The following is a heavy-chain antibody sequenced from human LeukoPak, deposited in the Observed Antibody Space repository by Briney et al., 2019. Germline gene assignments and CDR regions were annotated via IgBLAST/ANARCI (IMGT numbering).Heavy chain of an antibody. Sequence: SETLSLTRTVSGGSISSYYWSWVRQPAGKGLEWIGRIYTSGSTNYNPSLKSRVTMSVDTSKNQFSLKLSSVTAADTAVYYCARVKKGGWYFDYWGQGTLVTVSS. CDR3: ARVKKGGWYFDY. J-gene: IGHJ4*02. CDR2: IYTSGST. D-gene: IGHD6-19*01. CDR1: GGSISSYY. V-gene: IGHV4-4*07.